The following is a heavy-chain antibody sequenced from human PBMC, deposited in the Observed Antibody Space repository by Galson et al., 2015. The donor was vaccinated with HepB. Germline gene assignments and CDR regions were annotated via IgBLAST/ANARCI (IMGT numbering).Heavy chain of an antibody. J-gene: IGHJ4*03. V-gene: IGHV3-15*01. D-gene: IGHD4-17*01. CDR2: IQSGGTT. CDR1: GLTFSSYG. CDR3: TSAVGDYNSFPSGDFDF. Sequence: SLRLSCAASGLTFSSYGMHWVRQAPGKGLEWVGRIQSGGTTHYGAPAKGRVTISRDDSKNTLYLEMNTLMTEDTAVYYCTSAVGDYNSFPSGDFDFWGPGTMVTV.